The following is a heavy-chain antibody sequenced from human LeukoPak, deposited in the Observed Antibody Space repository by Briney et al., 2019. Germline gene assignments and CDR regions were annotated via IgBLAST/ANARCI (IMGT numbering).Heavy chain of an antibody. Sequence: PGGSLRLSCAASGLTFRSFSMNWVRQAPGKGLEWVSAIDSSTTRIYYANSVRGRFTISRDSAKNSLDLQMNSLRAEDTAVYYCVRGGTYCDSTCKGADYWGQGTLVAVSS. D-gene: IGHD2/OR15-2a*01. J-gene: IGHJ4*02. V-gene: IGHV3-21*01. CDR1: GLTFRSFS. CDR3: VRGGTYCDSTCKGADY. CDR2: IDSSTTRI.